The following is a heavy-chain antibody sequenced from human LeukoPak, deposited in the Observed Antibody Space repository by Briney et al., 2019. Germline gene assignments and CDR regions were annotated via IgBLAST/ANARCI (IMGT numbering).Heavy chain of an antibody. V-gene: IGHV3-9*01. CDR1: GFTFDDYA. J-gene: IGHJ4*02. Sequence: TGGSLRLSCAASGFTFDDYAMHWVRQAPGKGLEWVSGISWNSGSIGYADSVKGRFTISRDNAKNSLYLQMNSLRAEDTALHYCAKGYYDSSGYPLDYWGQGTLVTVSS. CDR2: ISWNSGSI. CDR3: AKGYYDSSGYPLDY. D-gene: IGHD3-22*01.